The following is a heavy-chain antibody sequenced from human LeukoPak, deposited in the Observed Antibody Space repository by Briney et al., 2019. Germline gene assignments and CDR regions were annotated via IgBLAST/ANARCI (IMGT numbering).Heavy chain of an antibody. Sequence: PGGSLRLSCAASGFTFSDYYMSWIRQAPGKGLEWVSYISSSGSTIYYADSVKGRFTISRDNAKNSLYLQMNSLRAEDTAVYYCARDSPYYDFWSGYYYYYMDVWGKGTTVTVSS. J-gene: IGHJ6*03. CDR1: GFTFSDYY. CDR2: ISSSGSTI. CDR3: ARDSPYYDFWSGYYYYYMDV. V-gene: IGHV3-11*01. D-gene: IGHD3-3*01.